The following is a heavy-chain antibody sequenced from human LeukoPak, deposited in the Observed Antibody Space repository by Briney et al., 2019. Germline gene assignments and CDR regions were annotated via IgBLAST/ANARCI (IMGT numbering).Heavy chain of an antibody. J-gene: IGHJ4*02. D-gene: IGHD6-19*01. CDR3: ARPSSGWYVLDY. V-gene: IGHV5-10-1*01. Sequence: PGESLKTSCKGSGYSFTSYWISWVRQMPGKGLEWMGRIDPSDSYTNYSPSFQGHVTISADKSISTAYLQWSSLKASDTAMYYCARPSSGWYVLDYWGQGTLVTVSS. CDR2: IDPSDSYT. CDR1: GYSFTSYW.